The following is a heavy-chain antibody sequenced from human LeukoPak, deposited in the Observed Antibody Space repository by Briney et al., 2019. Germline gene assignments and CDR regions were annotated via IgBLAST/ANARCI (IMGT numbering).Heavy chain of an antibody. CDR2: INYSGST. J-gene: IGHJ3*02. V-gene: IGHV4-39*01. D-gene: IGHD2-15*01. Sequence: SETLSLTCTVSVGSLSSSYDYWGWIRQPPGKGLEWIGRINYSGSTYYSPPLKSRVTISVDTSKKQFSLTLSPVTAPGTTVYYCARYVRYCSGGSCHVDAYDIWGQGTMVSVSS. CDR3: ARYVRYCSGGSCHVDAYDI. CDR1: VGSLSSSYDY.